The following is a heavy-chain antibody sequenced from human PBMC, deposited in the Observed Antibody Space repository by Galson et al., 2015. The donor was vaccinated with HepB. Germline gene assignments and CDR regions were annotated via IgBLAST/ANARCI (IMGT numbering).Heavy chain of an antibody. D-gene: IGHD4/OR15-4a*01. Sequence: SETLSLTCAVYGGSFSGYYWSWIRQPPGKGLEWIGEINHSGSTNYNPSLKSRVTISVDTSKNQFSLKLSSVTAADTAVYYCAILQTGAIFDYWGQGTLVTVSS. V-gene: IGHV4-34*01. CDR3: AILQTGAIFDY. CDR1: GGSFSGYY. J-gene: IGHJ4*02. CDR2: INHSGST.